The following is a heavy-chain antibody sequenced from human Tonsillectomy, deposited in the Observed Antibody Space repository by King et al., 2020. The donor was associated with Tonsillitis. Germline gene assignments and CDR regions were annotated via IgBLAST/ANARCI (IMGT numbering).Heavy chain of an antibody. Sequence: VQLVESGGGLVQPGGSLRLSCSASGFTFRKYAMHWVRQAPGKGLEYVSSISSEGDSTFYADSVKGRFTISRDNAKNTLYLQVSSLRPDDSAVYFCVSGAGTLSQPYFLDVWGKGTTVAVSS. V-gene: IGHV3-64D*06. D-gene: IGHD1-26*01. J-gene: IGHJ6*03. CDR3: VSGAGTLSQPYFLDV. CDR1: GFTFRKYA. CDR2: ISSEGDST.